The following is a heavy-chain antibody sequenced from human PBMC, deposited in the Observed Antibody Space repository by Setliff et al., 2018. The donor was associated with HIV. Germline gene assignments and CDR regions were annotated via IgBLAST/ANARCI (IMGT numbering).Heavy chain of an antibody. J-gene: IGHJ3*02. D-gene: IGHD3-22*01. Sequence: KTSETLSLTCAVYGGSFSGYYWSWIRQSPGKGLEWIGGFHHSGSTHYNPSLKSRVTISGQTSNNQFSLQLTSVTAADTAVYYCARQGAGYYYDSSEYYTGNGFDMWGQGTMVTVSS. CDR3: ARQGAGYYYDSSEYYTGNGFDM. V-gene: IGHV4-34*01. CDR2: FHHSGST. CDR1: GGSFSGYY.